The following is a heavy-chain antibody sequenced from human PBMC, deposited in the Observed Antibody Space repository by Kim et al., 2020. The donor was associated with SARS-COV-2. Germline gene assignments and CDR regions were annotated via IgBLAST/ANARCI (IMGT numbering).Heavy chain of an antibody. J-gene: IGHJ6*02. CDR3: AGGSGSWIYYYYGMDV. D-gene: IGHD3-10*01. CDR1: GFTFASYA. V-gene: IGHV3-23*01. Sequence: GGSLRLSCAASGFTFASYAMSWVRQAPGKGLEWVSGIRGSGGRTYYADSVKGRFTISRDNSKSTLYLQMNSLRAEDTAVYYCAGGSGSWIYYYYGMDVWGQGTTVTVSS. CDR2: IRGSGGRT.